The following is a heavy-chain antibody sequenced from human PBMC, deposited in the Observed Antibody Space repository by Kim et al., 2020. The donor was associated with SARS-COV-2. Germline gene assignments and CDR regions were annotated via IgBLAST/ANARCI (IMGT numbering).Heavy chain of an antibody. CDR3: AKDIEQQLGYNWFDP. J-gene: IGHJ5*02. D-gene: IGHD6-13*01. CDR1: GFTFDDYA. Sequence: GGSLRLSCAASGFTFDDYAMHWVRQAPGKGLEWVSGISWNSGSIGYADSVKGRFTISRDNAKNSLYLQMNSLRAEDTALYYCAKDIEQQLGYNWFDPWGQGTLVTVSS. CDR2: ISWNSGSI. V-gene: IGHV3-9*01.